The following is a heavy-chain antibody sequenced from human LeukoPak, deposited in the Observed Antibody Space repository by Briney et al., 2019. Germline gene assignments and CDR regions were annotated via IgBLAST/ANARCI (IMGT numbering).Heavy chain of an antibody. J-gene: IGHJ4*02. D-gene: IGHD1-7*01. V-gene: IGHV1-24*01. CDR1: GGTFSSYA. Sequence: GASVKVSCKASGGTFSSYAISWVRQAPGKGLEWMGGFDPEDGETIYAQKFQGRVTMTEDTSTDTAYMELSSLRSEDTAVYYCATGSKLELRLGIDYWGQGTLVTVSS. CDR3: ATGSKLELRLGIDY. CDR2: FDPEDGET.